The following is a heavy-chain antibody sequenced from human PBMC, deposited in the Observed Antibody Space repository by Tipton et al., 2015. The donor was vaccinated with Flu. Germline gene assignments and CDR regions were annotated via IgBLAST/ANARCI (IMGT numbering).Heavy chain of an antibody. J-gene: IGHJ6*03. V-gene: IGHV5-51*01. CDR2: IYPGDSDT. CDR3: ARRGAYGDYDYYYYYMDV. D-gene: IGHD4-17*01. Sequence: QLVQSGAEVKKPGESLKISCKGSGYSFTSYWIGWVRQMPGKGLEWMGIIYPGDSDTRYSPSFQGQVTISADRSISTAYLQWSSLKASDTAMYYCARRGAYGDYDYYYYYMDVWGKGTTVTVSS. CDR1: GYSFTSYW.